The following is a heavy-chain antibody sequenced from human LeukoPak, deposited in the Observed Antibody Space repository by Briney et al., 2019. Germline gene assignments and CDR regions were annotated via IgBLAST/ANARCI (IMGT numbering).Heavy chain of an antibody. CDR2: ISYDGSNK. Sequence: PGRSLRLSCAASGFTFSSYGMHWVRQAPGKGLEWVAVISYDGSNKYYADSVKGRFTISRDNSKNTLYLQMNSLRAEDTAVYYCAKAGDRGYFDYWGQGTLVTVSS. CDR3: AKAGDRGYFDY. D-gene: IGHD4-17*01. CDR1: GFTFSSYG. V-gene: IGHV3-30*18. J-gene: IGHJ4*02.